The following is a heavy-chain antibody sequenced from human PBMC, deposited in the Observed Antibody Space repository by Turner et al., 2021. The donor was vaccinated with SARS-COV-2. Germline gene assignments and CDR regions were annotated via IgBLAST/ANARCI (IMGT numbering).Heavy chain of an antibody. J-gene: IGHJ6*02. V-gene: IGHV1-69-2*01. Sequence: EVQLVQSGAEVKKPGATVKISCKVSGYTFTDYYMHWVQQAPGKGLEWMGLVDPEDGETIYAEKFQGRVTITADTSTDTAYMELSSLRSEDTAVYYCARQRISVAGYDYYGMDVWGQGTTVTVSS. CDR2: VDPEDGET. D-gene: IGHD6-19*01. CDR3: ARQRISVAGYDYYGMDV. CDR1: GYTFTDYY.